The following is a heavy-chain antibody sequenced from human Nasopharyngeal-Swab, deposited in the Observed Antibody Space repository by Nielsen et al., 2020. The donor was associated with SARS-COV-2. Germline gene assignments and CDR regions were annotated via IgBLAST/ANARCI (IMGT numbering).Heavy chain of an antibody. CDR3: AKELSARVVTPTYYFDY. CDR1: GFTFSSYG. J-gene: IGHJ4*02. Sequence: GGSLRLSCAASGFTFSSYGMHGVRQAPGKGLEWVAVISYDGSNKYYADSVKGRFTISRDNSKNTLYLQMNSLRAEDTAVYYCAKELSARVVTPTYYFDYWGQGTLVTVSS. CDR2: ISYDGSNK. V-gene: IGHV3-30*18. D-gene: IGHD3-22*01.